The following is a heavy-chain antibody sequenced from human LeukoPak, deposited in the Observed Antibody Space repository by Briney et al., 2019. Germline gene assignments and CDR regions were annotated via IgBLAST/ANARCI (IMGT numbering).Heavy chain of an antibody. CDR3: ARPIPGYYGSGSYPYYMDV. Sequence: PSETLSLTCAVYGGSFSGYYWSWIRQPPGKGLEWIGEINHSGSTNYNPSLKSRVTISVDTSKNQFSLKLSSVTAADTAVYYCARPIPGYYGSGSYPYYMDVWGKGTTVTISS. D-gene: IGHD3-10*01. V-gene: IGHV4-34*01. J-gene: IGHJ6*03. CDR2: INHSGST. CDR1: GGSFSGYY.